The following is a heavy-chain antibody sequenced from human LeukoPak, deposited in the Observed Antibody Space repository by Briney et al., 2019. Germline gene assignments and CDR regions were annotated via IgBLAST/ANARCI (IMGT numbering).Heavy chain of an antibody. CDR2: IIPILGIA. Sequence: ASVKVSCKASGGTFSSYAISWVRQAPGQGLEWMGRIIPILGIANYAQKFQGRVTITADKSTSTAYMELSSLRSEDTAVYYCASDLTVAGTGSVDDGMDVWGQGTTVTVSS. CDR3: ASDLTVAGTGSVDDGMDV. D-gene: IGHD6-19*01. V-gene: IGHV1-69*04. CDR1: GGTFSSYA. J-gene: IGHJ6*02.